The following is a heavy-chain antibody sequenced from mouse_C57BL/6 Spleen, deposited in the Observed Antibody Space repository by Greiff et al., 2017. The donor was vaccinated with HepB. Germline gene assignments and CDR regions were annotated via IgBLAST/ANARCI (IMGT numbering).Heavy chain of an antibody. CDR3: TSYYYGSSHFDY. J-gene: IGHJ2*01. CDR2: IDPEDGDT. V-gene: IGHV14-1*01. D-gene: IGHD1-1*01. CDR1: GFNIKDYY. Sequence: VQLQQSGAELVRPGASVKLSCTASGFNIKDYYMHWVKQRPEQGLEWIGRIDPEDGDTEYAPKFQGKATMTADTSSNTAYLQLSSPTSEDTAVYYCTSYYYGSSHFDYWGQGTTLTVSS.